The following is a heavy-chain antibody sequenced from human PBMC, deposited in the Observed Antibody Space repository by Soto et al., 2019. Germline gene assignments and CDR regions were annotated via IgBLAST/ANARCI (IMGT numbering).Heavy chain of an antibody. J-gene: IGHJ4*02. Sequence: GASVKVSCKASGYTFTSYGISWVRQAPGQGLEWMGWISAYNGNTNYAQKLQGRVTMTTDTSTSTAYMELRSLRSDDTAVYYCARGIYYDSSAYFTHFDYWGQGTLVTVSS. CDR2: ISAYNGNT. CDR3: ARGIYYDSSAYFTHFDY. CDR1: GYTFTSYG. D-gene: IGHD3-22*01. V-gene: IGHV1-18*01.